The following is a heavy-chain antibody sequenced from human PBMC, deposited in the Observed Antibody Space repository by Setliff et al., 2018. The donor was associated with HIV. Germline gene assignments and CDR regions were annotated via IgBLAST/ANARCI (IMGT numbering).Heavy chain of an antibody. CDR2: IYASGVT. CDR3: ARGSYTVRIDY. V-gene: IGHV4-4*09. D-gene: IGHD3-10*01. CDR1: GGSISSHY. Sequence: SETLSLTCTVSGGSISSHYWSWIRQSPKTGLEWIGYIYASGVTSYNPSLKSRVTISIDTSKNQFSLKLNSMTAADTAVYYCARGSYTVRIDYWGQGTRVTVSS. J-gene: IGHJ4*02.